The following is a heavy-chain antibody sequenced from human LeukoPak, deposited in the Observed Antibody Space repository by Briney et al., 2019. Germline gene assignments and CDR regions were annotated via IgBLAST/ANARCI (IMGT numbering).Heavy chain of an antibody. D-gene: IGHD5-24*01. J-gene: IGHJ3*02. V-gene: IGHV4-39*01. Sequence: PSETLSLTCTVSGGSFSSSSYYWGWIRQPPGKGLEWIGSMYYSGSTYYNASLRSRVTISVDTSKNQLSLKLSSVTAADTAVYYCARHFDRDGYKSNAFDIWGQGTMVTVSS. CDR2: MYYSGST. CDR3: ARHFDRDGYKSNAFDI. CDR1: GGSFSSSSYY.